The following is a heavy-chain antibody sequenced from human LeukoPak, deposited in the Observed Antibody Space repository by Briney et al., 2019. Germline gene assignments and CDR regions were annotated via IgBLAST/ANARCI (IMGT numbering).Heavy chain of an antibody. CDR1: GGSISSSSYY. CDR3: ARVSITMVRGVINY. V-gene: IGHV4-39*07. Sequence: SETLSLTCTVSGGSISSSSYYWGWIHQPPGKGLEWIGSIYYSGSTYYNPSLKSRVTISVDTSKNQFSLKLSSVTAADTAVYYCARVSITMVRGVINYWGQGTLVTVSS. J-gene: IGHJ4*02. D-gene: IGHD3-10*01. CDR2: IYYSGST.